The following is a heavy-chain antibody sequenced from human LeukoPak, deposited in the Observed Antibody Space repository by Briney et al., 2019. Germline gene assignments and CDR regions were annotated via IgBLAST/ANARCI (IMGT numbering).Heavy chain of an antibody. Sequence: GGSLRLSCAASGFTFSNAWMSWVRQAPGKGLEWVGRIKSKTEGGTRDFAAPVKGRVTISRDESKNTLYLQMNNLKIEDTGVYYCTAGTGTSDFDYWGQGTLVTVSS. V-gene: IGHV3-15*01. J-gene: IGHJ4*02. CDR3: TAGTGTSDFDY. CDR2: IKSKTEGGTR. D-gene: IGHD1-7*01. CDR1: GFTFSNAW.